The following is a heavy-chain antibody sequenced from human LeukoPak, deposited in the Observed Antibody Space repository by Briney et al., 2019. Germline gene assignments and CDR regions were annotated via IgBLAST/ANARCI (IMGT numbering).Heavy chain of an antibody. J-gene: IGHJ4*02. Sequence: PGGPLRLSCAASGFTFSSYAMSWVRQAPGKGLEWVSAISGSGGSTYYADSVEGRFTISRDNSKNTLYLQMNSLRAEDTAVYYCANGLITWIQLWPNFDYWGQGTLVTVSS. CDR1: GFTFSSYA. V-gene: IGHV3-23*01. CDR2: ISGSGGST. CDR3: ANGLITWIQLWPNFDY. D-gene: IGHD5-18*01.